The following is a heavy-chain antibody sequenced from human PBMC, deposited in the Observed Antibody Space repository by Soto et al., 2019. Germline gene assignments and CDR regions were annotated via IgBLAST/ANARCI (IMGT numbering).Heavy chain of an antibody. D-gene: IGHD4-17*01. CDR3: AVDYANGYYFDY. J-gene: IGHJ4*02. CDR2: IYHSGST. V-gene: IGHV4-38-2*01. Sequence: ETLSLTCDVSGYSISSGFYWGWIRQPPGKGLEWIGNIYHSGSTHYNPSLKSRVTISVDTSKNQFSLKLTSVTAADTAVYYCAVDYANGYYFDYWGQGTLVTVSS. CDR1: GYSISSGFY.